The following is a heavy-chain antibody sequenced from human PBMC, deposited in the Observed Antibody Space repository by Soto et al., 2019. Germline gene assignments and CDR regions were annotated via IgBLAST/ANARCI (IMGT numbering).Heavy chain of an antibody. J-gene: IGHJ3*02. CDR1: GGSFSDYY. D-gene: IGHD2-2*01. CDR3: ARGYCTSNSCYPPDAFDI. CDR2: INHNGNT. V-gene: IGHV4-34*01. Sequence: QVQLQQWGAGLLKPSETLSLTCAVYGGSFSDYYWSWIRQPPGKGLEWIGEINHNGNTNYNPSLETRLTISVDTSKNQVSLKLSSVTAADTAVYYCARGYCTSNSCYPPDAFDIWGQGTMVTVSS.